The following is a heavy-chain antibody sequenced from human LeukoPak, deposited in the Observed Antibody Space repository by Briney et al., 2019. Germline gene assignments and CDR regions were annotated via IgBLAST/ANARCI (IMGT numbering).Heavy chain of an antibody. Sequence: GGSLRLSCAASGFTFSSYAMSWVRQAPGKGLEWVSYISSSSSTIYYADSVKGRFTISRDNAKNSLYLQMNSLRDEDTAVYYCARNWLNYGDSWGQGTLVTVSS. CDR2: ISSSSSTI. D-gene: IGHD5-12*01. CDR1: GFTFSSYA. J-gene: IGHJ4*02. CDR3: ARNWLNYGDS. V-gene: IGHV3-48*02.